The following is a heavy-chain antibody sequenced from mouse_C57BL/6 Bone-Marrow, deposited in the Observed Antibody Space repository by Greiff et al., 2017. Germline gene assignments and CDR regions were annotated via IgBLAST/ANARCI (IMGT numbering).Heavy chain of an antibody. Sequence: EVQLQQSVAELVRPGASVKLSCTASGFNIKNTYMHWVKQRPEQGLEWIGRIDPANGNTKYAPKFQGKATITADTSSNTAYLQLSSLTSEDSAIYYCARRDYSVSSLLYYWGQGTTLPVSS. CDR3: ARRDYSVSSLLYY. V-gene: IGHV14-3*01. J-gene: IGHJ2*01. CDR2: IDPANGNT. D-gene: IGHD1-1*01. CDR1: GFNIKNTY.